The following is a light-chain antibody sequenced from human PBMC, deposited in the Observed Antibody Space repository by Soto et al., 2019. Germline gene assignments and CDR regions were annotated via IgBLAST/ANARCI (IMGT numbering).Light chain of an antibody. V-gene: IGLV1-44*01. CDR1: SSNIGRNI. Sequence: QSVLTQAPSASGTAGQRVTISCSGSSSNIGRNIVNWYQQLPGTAPKLLIFSDNQRPSGVPDRFSGSRSGTSASLAISGLQSEDEADYYCAAWDDSLNGHVLFGGGTKLTVL. CDR2: SDN. CDR3: AAWDDSLNGHVL. J-gene: IGLJ2*01.